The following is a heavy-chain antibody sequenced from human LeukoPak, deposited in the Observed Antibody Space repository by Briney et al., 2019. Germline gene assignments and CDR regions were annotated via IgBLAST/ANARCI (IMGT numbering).Heavy chain of an antibody. D-gene: IGHD2-15*01. Sequence: SETLSLTCSVYGGSISGYYWSWIRQPPGKGLEWIGYIYYSGSTNYNPSLESRVTISVDTSKNQFTLKLSSVTAADTAVYYCTMHGSLLLPLGYWGQRTLGTLS. CDR3: TMHGSLLLPLGY. CDR2: IYYSGST. CDR1: GGSISGYY. J-gene: IGHJ4*02. V-gene: IGHV4-59*08.